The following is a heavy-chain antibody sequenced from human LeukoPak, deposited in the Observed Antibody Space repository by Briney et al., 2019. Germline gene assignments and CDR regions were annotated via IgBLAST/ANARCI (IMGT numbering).Heavy chain of an antibody. V-gene: IGHV4-59*01. J-gene: IGHJ4*02. CDR2: IYYSGST. D-gene: IGHD6-13*01. CDR1: GGSISSYY. CDR3: ARAIAASHLDY. Sequence: NASETLSLTCTVSGGSISSYYWSWTRQPPGKGLEWIGYIYYSGSTNYNPSLKSRVTISVDTSKNQFSLKLSSVTAADTAVYYCARAIAASHLDYWGQGTLVTVSS.